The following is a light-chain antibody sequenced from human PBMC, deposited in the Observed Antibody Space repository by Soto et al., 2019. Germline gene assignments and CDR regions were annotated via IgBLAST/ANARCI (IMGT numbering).Light chain of an antibody. CDR1: QGIISY. Sequence: AIRMTQSPSSLSASTGDRVTITFLASQGIISYLAWYQQKPGKAPKLLIYAASTLQSGVPSRFSGSGSGTDFTLTISCLQSEDFATYYCQQYYSYPRTFGQGTKVDI. CDR3: QQYYSYPRT. V-gene: IGKV1-8*01. J-gene: IGKJ1*01. CDR2: AAS.